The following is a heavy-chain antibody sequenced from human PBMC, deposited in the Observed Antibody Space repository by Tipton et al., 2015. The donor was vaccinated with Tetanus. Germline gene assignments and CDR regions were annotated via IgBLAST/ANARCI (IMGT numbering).Heavy chain of an antibody. CDR1: GFTFSSYG. D-gene: IGHD2-15*01. CDR2: ISYDGSNK. Sequence: SLRLSCAASGFTFSSYGMHWVRQAPGKGLEWVAVISYDGSNKYYADSVKGRFTISRDNSKNTLYLQMNSLRAEDTAVYYCAKGADVAASATFDYWGQGTLVTVSS. CDR3: AKGADVAASATFDY. J-gene: IGHJ4*02. V-gene: IGHV3-30*18.